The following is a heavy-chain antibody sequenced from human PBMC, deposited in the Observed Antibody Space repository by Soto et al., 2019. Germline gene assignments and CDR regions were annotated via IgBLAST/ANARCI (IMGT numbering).Heavy chain of an antibody. J-gene: IGHJ5*02. D-gene: IGHD5-18*01. CDR3: ARFRSGVDTAMVLRPNWFDP. Sequence: PXGTLGLTCTVSGGSISSYYWSWIRQPPGKGLEWIGYIYYSGSTNYNPSLKSRVTISVDTSKNQFSLKLSSVTAADTAVYYCARFRSGVDTAMVLRPNWFDPWGQGTLVTVSS. CDR1: GGSISSYY. CDR2: IYYSGST. V-gene: IGHV4-59*01.